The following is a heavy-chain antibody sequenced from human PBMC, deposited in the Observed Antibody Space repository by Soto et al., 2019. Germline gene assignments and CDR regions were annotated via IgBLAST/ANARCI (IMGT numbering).Heavy chain of an antibody. CDR3: ARFLAARRSDYYFYY. CDR2: IYYSGST. V-gene: IGHV4-59*01. CDR1: GGSISSYY. Sequence: QVQLQESGPGLVKPSETLSLTCTVSGGSISSYYWSWIRQPPGKGLEWIGYIYYSGSTNYNPSLKTPVTISVDTSKNQVSLKLSSVTAADTAVYYCARFLAARRSDYYFYYWGQGTLLTVSS. D-gene: IGHD6-6*01. J-gene: IGHJ4*02.